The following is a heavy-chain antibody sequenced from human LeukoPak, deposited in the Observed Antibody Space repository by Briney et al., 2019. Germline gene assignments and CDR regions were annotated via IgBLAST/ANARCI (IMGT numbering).Heavy chain of an antibody. J-gene: IGHJ6*03. CDR3: ARMFYYESSDYTHMDV. CDR2: ISVYNGHT. V-gene: IGHV1-18*04. CDR1: GYTFTSYY. D-gene: IGHD3-22*01. Sequence: ASVKVSCKASGYTFTSYYMHWVRQAPGQGLEWMGLISVYNGHTKYAQKLQGRVIMTTDTSTSTAYMELRSLRFDDTAVYFCARMFYYESSDYTHMDVWGKGTTVTVSS.